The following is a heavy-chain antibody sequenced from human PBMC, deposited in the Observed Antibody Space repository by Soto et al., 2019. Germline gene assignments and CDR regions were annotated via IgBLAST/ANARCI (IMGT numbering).Heavy chain of an antibody. CDR1: GFTFSSYG. J-gene: IGHJ3*02. D-gene: IGHD1-26*01. CDR3: TREFRTSGSRDAVDI. Sequence: LRLSFAASGFTFSSYGMHWVRQAPGKGLEWVAVISYDGSNKYYADSVKGRFTISRGNSKNTMDLQMNSLRADDTAMYYCTREFRTSGSRDAVDIWGQGTVVTVSS. V-gene: IGHV3-30*03. CDR2: ISYDGSNK.